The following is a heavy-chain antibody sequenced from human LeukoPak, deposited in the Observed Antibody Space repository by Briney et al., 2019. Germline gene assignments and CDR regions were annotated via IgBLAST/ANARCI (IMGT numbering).Heavy chain of an antibody. D-gene: IGHD5-18*01. CDR1: GFHFSSYG. CDR3: VRDNYNGYPDY. V-gene: IGHV3-33*01. Sequence: GRSLRLSCAASGFHFSSYGMQWGRQAPGKGLEWVAVIWNDGTKKYYEDSVKGRFTISRDDSKNMLHLQMNSLRAEDTAVYYCVRDNYNGYPDYWGQGTRVTVSS. CDR2: IWNDGTKK. J-gene: IGHJ4*02.